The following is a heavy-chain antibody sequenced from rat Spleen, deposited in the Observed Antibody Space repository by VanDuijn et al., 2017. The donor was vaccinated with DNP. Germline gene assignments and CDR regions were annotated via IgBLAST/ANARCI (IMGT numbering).Heavy chain of an antibody. V-gene: IGHV5-25*01. D-gene: IGHD1-7*01. Sequence: EVQLVESGGGLVQPGRSLKLSCAASGITFRDYYMAWVRQAPKKGLEWVATVRTSDGKTYYPDSVKGRFTLSRDGAKTSLYLQMNSLKSEDTATYYCARHERTTGMGFDYWGQGVMVTVSS. CDR1: GITFRDYY. J-gene: IGHJ2*01. CDR3: ARHERTTGMGFDY. CDR2: VRTSDGKT.